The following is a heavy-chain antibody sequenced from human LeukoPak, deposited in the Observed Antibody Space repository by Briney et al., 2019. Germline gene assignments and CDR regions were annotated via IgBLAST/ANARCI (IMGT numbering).Heavy chain of an antibody. Sequence: GGSLRLSCAASGFTFSRYWMHWVRQAPGKGLVWVSRINSDGSSTNYADSMEGRFTISRDNAKNTLFLQMDSLRAEDTAVYYCARPSEYCSSTTCSIDYWGQGTLVTVSS. J-gene: IGHJ4*02. D-gene: IGHD2-2*01. CDR2: INSDGSST. CDR1: GFTFSRYW. CDR3: ARPSEYCSSTTCSIDY. V-gene: IGHV3-74*01.